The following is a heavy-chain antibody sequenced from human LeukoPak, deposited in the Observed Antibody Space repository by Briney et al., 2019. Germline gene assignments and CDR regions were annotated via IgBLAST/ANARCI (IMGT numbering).Heavy chain of an antibody. CDR3: ARHVTCGSTRCYFDY. J-gene: IGHJ4*02. Sequence: KPSATLSLTCTVTGGSISTSSYYWGWIREPPGKWLEWISSIDYSGITYYNPYLNNRFTISVDTSKNQFSLKLSSVTADDTAVYYCARHVTCGSTRCYFDYWGQGTLVTVSS. CDR2: IDYSGIT. V-gene: IGHV4-39*01. D-gene: IGHD2-2*01. CDR1: GGSISTSSYY.